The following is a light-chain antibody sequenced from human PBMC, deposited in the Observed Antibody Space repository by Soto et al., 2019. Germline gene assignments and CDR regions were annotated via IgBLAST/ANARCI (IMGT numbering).Light chain of an antibody. CDR1: QSVLSSSNNKNS. V-gene: IGKV4-1*01. J-gene: IGKJ3*01. CDR2: WVS. CDR3: QQYYSNPFT. Sequence: DIVMTQSPDSLAVSPGERATINCKSSQSVLSSSNNKNSLAWYQQKPGQPPKLLIYWVSTRESGVPDRFSGSGSGTDFTLTISSLQAEDVAVYYCQQYYSNPFTFGPGTKVDIK.